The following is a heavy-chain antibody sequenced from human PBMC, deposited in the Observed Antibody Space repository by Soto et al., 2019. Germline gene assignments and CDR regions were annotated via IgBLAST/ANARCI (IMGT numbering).Heavy chain of an antibody. Sequence: QLQVQESGPGLVKPSETLSLTCTVSGSSINSSGYYWGWIRQPPGKGLEWIGSMFYGVSTYYNPSLKSRVTVSVDTSKNQFSLNLRSVTAADTAVYYCARFPSRHLVDYWGQGTLVTVSS. J-gene: IGHJ4*02. CDR1: GSSINSSGYY. CDR2: MFYGVST. V-gene: IGHV4-39*01. D-gene: IGHD3-3*02. CDR3: ARFPSRHLVDY.